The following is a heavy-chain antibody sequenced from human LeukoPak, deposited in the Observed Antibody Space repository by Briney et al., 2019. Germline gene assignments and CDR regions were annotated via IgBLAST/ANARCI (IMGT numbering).Heavy chain of an antibody. CDR1: GFIFTSYW. V-gene: IGHV3-7*01. CDR3: ARHVRFEGVDY. CDR2: IKQDGSEK. J-gene: IGHJ4*02. D-gene: IGHD3-3*01. Sequence: GGSLRLSCAASGFIFTSYWMSWVRQAPGKGLEWVVNIKQDGSEKYYVDSVKGRFTFSRDNAKNSLFLQMSSLRAEDTAVYYCARHVRFEGVDYWGQGTLVTVSS.